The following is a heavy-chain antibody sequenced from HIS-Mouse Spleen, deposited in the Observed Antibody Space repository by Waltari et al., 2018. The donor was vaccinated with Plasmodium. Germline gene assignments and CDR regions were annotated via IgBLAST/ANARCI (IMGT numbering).Heavy chain of an antibody. D-gene: IGHD6-13*01. CDR2: IKQDGSEK. CDR3: ASSWYWYFDL. CDR1: GSTFGTYW. Sequence: EVQLVASGGGLVQPGGSLRLSCAASGSTFGTYWMSWGRQAPGKGLEWVANIKQDGSEKYYVDSVKGRFTISRDNAKNSLYLQMNSLRAEDTAVYYCASSWYWYFDLWGRGTLVTVSS. J-gene: IGHJ2*01. V-gene: IGHV3-7*01.